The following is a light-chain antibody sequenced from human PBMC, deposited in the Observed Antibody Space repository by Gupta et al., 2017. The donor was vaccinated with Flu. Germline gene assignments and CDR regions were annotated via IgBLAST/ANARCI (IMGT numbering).Light chain of an antibody. CDR2: LNSNGSH. Sequence: QLLLTQTLFLFVSRGASGKRTCTMSSGHSSYAIALHQQQPEKGPRYLMKLNSNGSHSKGDEIPDPFSGSSSGAGRYLTVSSLQSEDEAAYYCQTWGTGIQVFGGGTELTVL. CDR3: QTWGTGIQV. J-gene: IGLJ3*02. V-gene: IGLV4-69*01. CDR1: SGHSSYA.